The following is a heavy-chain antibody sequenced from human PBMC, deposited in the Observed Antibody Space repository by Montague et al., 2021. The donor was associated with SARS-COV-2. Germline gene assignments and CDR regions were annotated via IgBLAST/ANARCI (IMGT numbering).Heavy chain of an antibody. CDR2: IGTAGDT. Sequence: SLRLSCAASGFTFSSYDMHWVRQATGNGLEWVSAIGTAGDTYYPGSVKGRFTISRENAKNSLYLQMNSLRAGDTAVYYCARGDITMVQGVITYYYYYGMDVWGQGTTVTVSS. CDR3: ARGDITMVQGVITYYYYYGMDV. J-gene: IGHJ6*02. CDR1: GFTFSSYD. D-gene: IGHD3-10*01. V-gene: IGHV3-13*04.